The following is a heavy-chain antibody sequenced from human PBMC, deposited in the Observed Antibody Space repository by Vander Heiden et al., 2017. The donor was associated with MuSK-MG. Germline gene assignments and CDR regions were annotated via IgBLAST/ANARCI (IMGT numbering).Heavy chain of an antibody. D-gene: IGHD6-6*01. Sequence: QVQLQESGPGLVTPSATLSLTCTVSGGSISSYYWSWIRQPAGKGLEWIGRIYTSGSTNYNPSLKSRVTMSVDTPKNQFSLKLSSVTAADTAVYYCARGLAPHYYYYYYMDVWGKGTTVTVSS. J-gene: IGHJ6*03. CDR3: ARGLAPHYYYYYYMDV. CDR1: GGSISSYY. CDR2: IYTSGST. V-gene: IGHV4-4*07.